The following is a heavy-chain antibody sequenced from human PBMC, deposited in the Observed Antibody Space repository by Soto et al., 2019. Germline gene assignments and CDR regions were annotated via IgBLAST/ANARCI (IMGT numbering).Heavy chain of an antibody. CDR2: ISAYKGNT. CDR1: GYTFTSYG. D-gene: IGHD4-17*01. J-gene: IGHJ4*02. V-gene: IGHV1-18*01. CDR3: ARVAADGDYAYYFDY. Sequence: ASVKVSCKASGYTFTSYGISWVRQAPGQGLEWMGWISAYKGNTNYAQKLQGRVTMTTDTSTSTAYMELRSLRSDDTAVYYCARVAADGDYAYYFDYWGQGTLVTVSS.